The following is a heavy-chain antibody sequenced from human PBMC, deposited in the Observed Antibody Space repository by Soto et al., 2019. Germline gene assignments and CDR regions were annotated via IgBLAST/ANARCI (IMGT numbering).Heavy chain of an antibody. D-gene: IGHD2-15*01. Sequence: SGPTMVNPTQTLTLTCTFSGFSLTTSGVHVGWIRQHPGNALEWLALIYLDDNKRYSPSLKIRLTITKGTSKHQVVLTKTTMDPVDRATYYCAHGSVGFFDYWGKGTLVTVSS. J-gene: IGHJ4*02. CDR2: IYLDDNK. V-gene: IGHV2-5*02. CDR1: GFSLTTSGVH. CDR3: AHGSVGFFDY.